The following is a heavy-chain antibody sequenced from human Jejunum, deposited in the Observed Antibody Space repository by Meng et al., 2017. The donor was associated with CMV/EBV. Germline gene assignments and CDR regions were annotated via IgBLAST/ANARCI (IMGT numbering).Heavy chain of an antibody. Sequence: FTSSYMHWVRQAPGQGLEWMGIINPSGGSTSYAQKFQGRVTMTRDTSTSTVYMELSSLRSEDTAVYYCARDGSTSLYYYYYGMDVWGQGTTVTVSS. CDR2: INPSGGST. V-gene: IGHV1-46*01. D-gene: IGHD2-2*01. CDR1: FTSSY. CDR3: ARDGSTSLYYYYYGMDV. J-gene: IGHJ6*02.